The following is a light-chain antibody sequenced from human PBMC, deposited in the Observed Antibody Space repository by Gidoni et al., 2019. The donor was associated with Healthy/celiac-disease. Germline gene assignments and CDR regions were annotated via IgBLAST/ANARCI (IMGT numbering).Light chain of an antibody. CDR1: QSVISY. J-gene: IGKJ1*01. CDR3: HGGSKLRRT. V-gene: IGKV3-11*01. CDR2: DAS. Sequence: EIVLTQSPATLSLSPGARAPLSCRDSQSVISYLAWYQLKPGQAPRLLSEDASNRATCISARCRGRGSRTGVNRRICCLLPRKVFVYQGHGGSKLRRTFGQGTKVEIK.